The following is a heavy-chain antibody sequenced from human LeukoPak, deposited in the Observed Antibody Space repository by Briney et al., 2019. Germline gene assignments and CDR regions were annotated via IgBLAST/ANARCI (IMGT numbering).Heavy chain of an antibody. Sequence: GGSLRLSCAASEFTLSGYWMHWVRLAPGEGLVWVSHIKSDGSFAGYADSVKGRFTISRDNAKNTLYLQMNSLRAEDTAVYYCARVVSGGYSSIDYWGQGTLVTVSS. CDR1: EFTLSGYW. CDR3: ARVVSGGYSSIDY. V-gene: IGHV3-74*01. J-gene: IGHJ4*02. CDR2: IKSDGSFA. D-gene: IGHD5-18*01.